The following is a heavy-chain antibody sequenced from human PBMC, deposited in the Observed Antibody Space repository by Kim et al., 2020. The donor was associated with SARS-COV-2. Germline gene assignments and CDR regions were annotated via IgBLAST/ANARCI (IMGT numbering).Heavy chain of an antibody. V-gene: IGHV7-4-1*02. D-gene: IGHD1-26*01. Sequence: NPTYAQGFTGRFVFSLDTSVSTAYLQISSLKAEDTAVYYCARGKWEPTDYWGQGTLVTVSS. CDR2: NP. J-gene: IGHJ4*02. CDR3: ARGKWEPTDY.